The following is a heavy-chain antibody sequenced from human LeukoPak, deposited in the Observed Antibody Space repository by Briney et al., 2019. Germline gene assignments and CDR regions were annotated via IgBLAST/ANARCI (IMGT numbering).Heavy chain of an antibody. CDR1: GYTFTSYA. CDR2: INAGSGNT. J-gene: IGHJ5*02. Sequence: ASVKVSCKASGYTFTSYAMHWVRQAPGQRLEWMGWINAGSGNTKYSQKFQGRVTITRDTSASTAYMELSSLRSEDTAVYYCARDLRASRWFDPWGQGTLVTVSS. V-gene: IGHV1-3*01. D-gene: IGHD4-17*01. CDR3: ARDLRASRWFDP.